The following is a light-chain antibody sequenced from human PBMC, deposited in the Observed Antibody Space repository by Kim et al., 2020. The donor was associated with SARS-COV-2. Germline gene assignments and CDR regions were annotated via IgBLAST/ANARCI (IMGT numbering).Light chain of an antibody. Sequence: QSALTQPPSVSGSPGQSVTISCTGTSSDIGNYNRVSWYQQPPGTAPKLMIYEVNNRPSGVPDRFSGSKSGKTASLTISGLQAEDEADYYCSSYTRTDSVVFGGGTQLTV. CDR2: EVN. J-gene: IGLJ2*01. CDR1: SSDIGNYNR. CDR3: SSYTRTDSVV. V-gene: IGLV2-18*02.